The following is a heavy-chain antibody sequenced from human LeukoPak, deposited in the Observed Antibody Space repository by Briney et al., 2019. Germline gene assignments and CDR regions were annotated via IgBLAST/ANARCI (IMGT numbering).Heavy chain of an antibody. CDR2: ISSSSSYI. D-gene: IGHD1-26*01. V-gene: IGHV3-21*01. CDR1: GFTFSSYS. Sequence: AGGSLRLSCAASGFTFSSYSMNWVRQAPGKGLEWVSSISSSSSYIYYADSVKGRFTISRDNAKNSLYLQMNSLRAEDTAVYYCARDYGSPTPPDYWGQGTLVTVSS. CDR3: ARDYGSPTPPDY. J-gene: IGHJ4*02.